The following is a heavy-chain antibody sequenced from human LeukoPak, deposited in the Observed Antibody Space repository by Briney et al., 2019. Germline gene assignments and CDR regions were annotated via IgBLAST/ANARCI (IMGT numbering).Heavy chain of an antibody. CDR1: GGSISSGGYS. CDR2: IYHSGST. V-gene: IGHV4-30-2*01. Sequence: PSETLSLTCAVSGGSISSGGYSWSWIRQPPGKGLEWIGYIYHSGSTYYNPSLKSRVTISVDTSKNQFSLKLSSVTAADTAVYYCARSSGSSGPFDYWGQGTLVTVSS. CDR3: ARSSGSSGPFDY. D-gene: IGHD6-25*01. J-gene: IGHJ4*02.